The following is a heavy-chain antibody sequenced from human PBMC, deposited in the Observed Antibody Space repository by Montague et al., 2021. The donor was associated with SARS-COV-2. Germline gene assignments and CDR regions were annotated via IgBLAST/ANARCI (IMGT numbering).Heavy chain of an antibody. CDR3: ARDQRSWSFEAWRPTGYYYGMDV. V-gene: IGHV3-23*01. D-gene: IGHD6-13*01. CDR1: GFTFSSYA. CDR2: ISGSGGST. Sequence: SLRLSCAASGFTFSSYAMSWVRQAPGKGLEWVSAISGSGGSTYYADSVKGRFTISRDNSKNTLYLQMNSLRAEDTAVYYCARDQRSWSFEAWRPTGYYYGMDVWGQGTTVTVSS. J-gene: IGHJ6*02.